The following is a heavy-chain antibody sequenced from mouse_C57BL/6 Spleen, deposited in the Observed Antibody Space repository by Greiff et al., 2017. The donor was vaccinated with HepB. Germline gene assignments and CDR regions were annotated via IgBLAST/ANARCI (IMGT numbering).Heavy chain of an antibody. CDR3: ARRCYDYDDAMDY. CDR1: GYTFTDYY. Sequence: VQLQQSGPELVKPGASVKISCKASGYTFTDYYMNWVKQSHGKSLEWIGDINPNNGGTSYNQKFKGKATLTVDKSSSTAYMELRSLTSEDSAVYYCARRCYDYDDAMDYWGQGTSVTVSS. J-gene: IGHJ4*01. V-gene: IGHV1-26*01. CDR2: INPNNGGT. D-gene: IGHD2-4*01.